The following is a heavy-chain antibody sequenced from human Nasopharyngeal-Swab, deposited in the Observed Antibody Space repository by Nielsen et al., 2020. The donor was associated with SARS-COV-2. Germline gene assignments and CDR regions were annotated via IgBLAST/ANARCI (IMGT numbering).Heavy chain of an antibody. D-gene: IGHD1-26*01. V-gene: IGHV1-24*01. Sequence: ASVKVSCKVSGYTLTELSMHWVRQAPGKGLEWMGGFDPEDGETIYAQKFQGRVTMTEDTSTDTAYMELSSLRSGDTAVYYCATGSGSYLDNWFDPWGQGTLVTVSS. CDR3: ATGSGSYLDNWFDP. CDR2: FDPEDGET. J-gene: IGHJ5*02. CDR1: GYTLTELS.